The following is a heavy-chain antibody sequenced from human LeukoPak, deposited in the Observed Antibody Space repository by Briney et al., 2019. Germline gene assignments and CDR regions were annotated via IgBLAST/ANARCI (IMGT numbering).Heavy chain of an antibody. Sequence: NPSETLSLTCTVSGGSISSYYWSWIRQPPGKGLEWIGYIYYSGSTNYNPSLKSRVTISVDTSKNQFSLKLSSVTAADTAVYYCAGNPAPPSITMIGRNDYWGQGTLVTVSS. V-gene: IGHV4-59*08. J-gene: IGHJ4*02. CDR2: IYYSGST. D-gene: IGHD3-10*02. CDR3: AGNPAPPSITMIGRNDY. CDR1: GGSISSYY.